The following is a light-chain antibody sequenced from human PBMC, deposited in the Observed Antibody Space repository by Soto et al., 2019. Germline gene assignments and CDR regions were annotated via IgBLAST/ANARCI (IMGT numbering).Light chain of an antibody. J-gene: IGKJ1*01. V-gene: IGKV1-5*01. CDR2: DAS. CDR1: QTISSW. Sequence: DIQMTQSPSTLSASVGDRVTITCRASQTISSWLAWYQQKPGKAPKALIYDASSLESGVPSRFSGSGSGTQFTLTISSLQPDDFATYYCQQYKTYWTFGQGNKVEIK. CDR3: QQYKTYWT.